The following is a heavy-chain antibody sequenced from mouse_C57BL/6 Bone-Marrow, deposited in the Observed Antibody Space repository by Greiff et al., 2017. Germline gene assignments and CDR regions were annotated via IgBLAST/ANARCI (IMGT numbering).Heavy chain of an antibody. CDR2: IDPSARDT. J-gene: IGHJ4*01. V-gene: IGHV1-52*01. Sequence: QVQLQQPGAELVRPGASVKLSCKASGSTFTNYWMHWVKQRPIQGLEWIGIIDPSARDTHYAPQFQGKATLTVDPSSSTAYMQRSSLPSEDSAVYYGANRAFYYAIDDWGQGTSVTVSA. CDR1: GSTFTNYW. CDR3: ANRAFYYAIDD. D-gene: IGHD3-1*01.